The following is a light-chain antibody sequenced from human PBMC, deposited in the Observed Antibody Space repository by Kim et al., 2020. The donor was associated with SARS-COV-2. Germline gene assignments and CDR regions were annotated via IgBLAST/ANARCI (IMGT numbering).Light chain of an antibody. V-gene: IGKV1-9*01. CDR3: QQVASYPLT. CDR1: QGISTY. CDR2: GAS. Sequence: ASFGDRVTITCRASQGISTYLAWYQQKPGKAPQLLIYGASTVQTGVPSRFSGSGSGTDFTLTISYLQPEDSATYYCQQVASYPLTFGGGTKVDIK. J-gene: IGKJ4*01.